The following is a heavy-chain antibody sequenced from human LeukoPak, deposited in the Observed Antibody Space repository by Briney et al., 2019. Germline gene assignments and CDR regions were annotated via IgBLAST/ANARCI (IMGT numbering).Heavy chain of an antibody. CDR2: FIPIFGTA. CDR3: ARAPLPPAANYYYMDV. D-gene: IGHD2-2*01. J-gene: IGHJ6*03. V-gene: IGHV1-69*13. CDR1: GGTFSGYS. Sequence: ASVKVSCKASGGTFSGYSISWVRQAPGQGLEWMGGFIPIFGTANYAQKFQGRVTFTADESTSPAYMELSSLRSEDTAVYYCARAPLPPAANYYYMDVWGKGTTVTVSS.